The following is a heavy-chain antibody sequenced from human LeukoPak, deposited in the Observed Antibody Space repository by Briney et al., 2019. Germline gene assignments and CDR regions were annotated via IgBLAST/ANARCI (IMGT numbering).Heavy chain of an antibody. CDR1: GFTFSSYG. CDR2: ISYDGSNK. D-gene: IGHD3-22*01. Sequence: PGGSLRLSCAASGFTFSSYGMHWVRQAPGKGLEWVAVISYDGSNKYYADSVKGRFTISRDNSKNTLYLQMNSLRAEDTAVYYCAKDMRYYGSSGYFDYWGQGTLVTVSS. V-gene: IGHV3-30*18. J-gene: IGHJ4*02. CDR3: AKDMRYYGSSGYFDY.